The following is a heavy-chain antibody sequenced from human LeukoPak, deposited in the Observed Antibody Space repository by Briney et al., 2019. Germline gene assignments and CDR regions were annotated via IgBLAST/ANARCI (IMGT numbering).Heavy chain of an antibody. CDR1: GGTFSSYA. Sequence: GASVKVSCKASGGTFSSYAISWVRQAPGQGLEWMGGIIPTFGTANYAQKFQGRVTITADESTSTAYMELSSLRSEDTAVYYCARALEPYYYDSSGYYPYDYWGQGTLVTVSS. CDR2: IIPTFGTA. J-gene: IGHJ4*02. CDR3: ARALEPYYYDSSGYYPYDY. D-gene: IGHD3-22*01. V-gene: IGHV1-69*13.